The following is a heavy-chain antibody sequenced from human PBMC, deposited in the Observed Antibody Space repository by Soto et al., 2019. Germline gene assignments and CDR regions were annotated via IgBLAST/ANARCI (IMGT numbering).Heavy chain of an antibody. D-gene: IGHD3-16*01. CDR2: IRSSSSYI. V-gene: IGHV3-21*01. CDR1: GFTFSSYS. J-gene: IGHJ4*02. Sequence: EVQLVESGGGLVKPGGSLRLSCAASGFTFSSYSMNWVRQAPGKGLEWVPSIRSSSSYIYYADSVKGRFTISRDNAKNSLYLQMNSLRAEDTAVYYCARERVRTWYFDYWGQGTLVTVSS. CDR3: ARERVRTWYFDY.